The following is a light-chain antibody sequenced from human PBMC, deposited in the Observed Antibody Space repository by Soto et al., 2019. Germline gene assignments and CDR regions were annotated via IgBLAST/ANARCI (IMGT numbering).Light chain of an antibody. Sequence: QSVLTQPPSASGAPGQRVTISCSGSSSNIGVNTVSWYQQLPGTAPKLLIYSNDQRPSGVPDRFSGSQSGTSASLALSGLQSEDDGDYYCESWDDSLNGVVFGGGTKLTVL. CDR3: ESWDDSLNGVV. V-gene: IGLV1-44*01. CDR1: SSNIGVNT. J-gene: IGLJ2*01. CDR2: SND.